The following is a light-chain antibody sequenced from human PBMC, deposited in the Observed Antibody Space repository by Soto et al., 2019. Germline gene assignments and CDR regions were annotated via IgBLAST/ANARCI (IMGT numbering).Light chain of an antibody. V-gene: IGKV1-8*01. CDR3: QQYDSYPFT. CDR1: QGISSY. J-gene: IGKJ3*01. CDR2: AAS. Sequence: AIRMTQSPSSFSASTGDRVTITCRASQGISSYLAWYQQKPGKAPKLLIYAASTLQSGVPSRFSGSGSGTDFTLTISSLQSEDFATYYCQQYDSYPFTFGPGTKVDIK.